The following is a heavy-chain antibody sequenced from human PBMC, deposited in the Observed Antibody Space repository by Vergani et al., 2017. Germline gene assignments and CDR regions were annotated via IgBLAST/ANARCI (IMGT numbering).Heavy chain of an antibody. Sequence: QVQLQESGPGLVKPSETLSLTCTVSGGSISSYYWSWIRQPPGKGLEWIGYIYYGGSTNYNPSLKSRVTISVDTSKNQFSLKLSSVTAADTAVYYCARVRLVPAAIYYMDVWGKGTTVTVSS. V-gene: IGHV4-59*01. CDR1: GGSISSYY. D-gene: IGHD2-2*01. CDR2: IYYGGST. J-gene: IGHJ6*03. CDR3: ARVRLVPAAIYYMDV.